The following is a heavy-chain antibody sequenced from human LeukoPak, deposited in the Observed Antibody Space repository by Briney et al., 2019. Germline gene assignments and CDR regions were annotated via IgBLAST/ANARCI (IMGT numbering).Heavy chain of an antibody. Sequence: SETLSLTCTVSGGSISSYYWSWIRQPPGKGLEWIGYIYYSGSTNCNPSLKSRVTISVDTSKNQFSLKLSSVTAADTAVYYCARGGGYSYGYNYWGQGTLVTVSS. V-gene: IGHV4-59*12. CDR3: ARGGGYSYGYNY. CDR2: IYYSGST. CDR1: GGSISSYY. J-gene: IGHJ4*02. D-gene: IGHD5-18*01.